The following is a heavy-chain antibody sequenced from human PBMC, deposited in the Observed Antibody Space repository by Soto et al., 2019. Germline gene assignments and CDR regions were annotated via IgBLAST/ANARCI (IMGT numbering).Heavy chain of an antibody. V-gene: IGHV1-69*01. Sequence: SVKDSCEATGGTFTTYDFNWVRQAPVQGLEWMGAIIPRFGTPSYAQRFLERVTISADEVTSTVYLTLTDLRSDDTAVFYCAAGSFHDTGSFGAIDFWGQGTLVTVSS. CDR1: GGTFTTYD. CDR2: IIPRFGTP. CDR3: AAGSFHDTGSFGAIDF. J-gene: IGHJ4*02. D-gene: IGHD3-16*01.